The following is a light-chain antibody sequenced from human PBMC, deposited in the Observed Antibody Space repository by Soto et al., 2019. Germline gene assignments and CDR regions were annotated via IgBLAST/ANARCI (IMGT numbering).Light chain of an antibody. J-gene: IGLJ1*01. CDR2: DVS. CDR3: SSYTTSNTRQIV. V-gene: IGLV2-14*03. CDR1: SSDVGGYNY. Sequence: QSVLTQPASVSGSPGQSITISCTGTSSDVGGYNYVSWYQHHPGKAPKLMIYDVSNRPSGVSNRFSGSKSGNTASLTISGLQPEEETDYYCSSYTTSNTRQIVFGTGTEVTVL.